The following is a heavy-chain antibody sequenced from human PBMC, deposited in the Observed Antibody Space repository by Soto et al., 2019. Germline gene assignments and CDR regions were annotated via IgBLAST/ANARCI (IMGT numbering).Heavy chain of an antibody. J-gene: IGHJ4*02. V-gene: IGHV3-23*01. CDR2: ISGSGGST. Sequence: EVQLLESGGGLVQPGGSLRLSCADSGFTFSSYAMSWVRQAPGKGLEWVSAISGSGGSTYYADSVKGRFTISRDNSKNTLYLQMNSLRAEDTAVYYCAKDGLRATYYYDSSGYYDYWGQGTLVTVSS. CDR3: AKDGLRATYYYDSSGYYDY. CDR1: GFTFSSYA. D-gene: IGHD3-22*01.